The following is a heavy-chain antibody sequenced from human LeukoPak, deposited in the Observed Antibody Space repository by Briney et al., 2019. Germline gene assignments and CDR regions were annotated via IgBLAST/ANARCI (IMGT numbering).Heavy chain of an antibody. CDR1: GGSISSGGYY. J-gene: IGHJ3*02. Sequence: SETLSLTCTVSGGSISSGGYYWSWIRQPAGKGLEWIGRIYTSGSSNYNPSLKSRVTISIDTSKNQFSPKLSSVTAADTAVYYCARDPLEDDSSGYYYVGGAFDIWGQGTMVTVSS. D-gene: IGHD3-22*01. CDR2: IYTSGSS. CDR3: ARDPLEDDSSGYYYVGGAFDI. V-gene: IGHV4-61*02.